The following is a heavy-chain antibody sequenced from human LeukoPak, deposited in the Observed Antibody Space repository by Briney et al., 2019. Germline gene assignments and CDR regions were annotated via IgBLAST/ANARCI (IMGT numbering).Heavy chain of an antibody. CDR1: GGSFSGYY. CDR2: INHSGST. CDR3: ARGPLKYYSDY. V-gene: IGHV4-34*01. J-gene: IGHJ4*02. Sequence: PSETLSLTCAVYGGSFSGYYWSWIRQPPGKGLEWIGEINHSGSTNYNPSLKSRVTISVDTSKNQFSLKLSSVTAADTAVYYCARGPLKYYSDYWGQGTLVTVSS.